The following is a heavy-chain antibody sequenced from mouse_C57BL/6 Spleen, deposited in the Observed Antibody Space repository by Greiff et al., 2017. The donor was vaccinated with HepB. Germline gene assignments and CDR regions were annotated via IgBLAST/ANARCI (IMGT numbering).Heavy chain of an antibody. V-gene: IGHV1-61*01. Sequence: QVQLKQPGAELVRPGSSVKLSCKASGYTFTSYWMDWVKQRPGQGLEWIGNIYPSDSETHYNQKFKDKATLTVDKSSSTAYMQLSSLTSEDSAVYYCARGYYGSSYCAMDYWGQGTSVTVSS. J-gene: IGHJ4*01. CDR3: ARGYYGSSYCAMDY. CDR1: GYTFTSYW. D-gene: IGHD1-1*01. CDR2: IYPSDSET.